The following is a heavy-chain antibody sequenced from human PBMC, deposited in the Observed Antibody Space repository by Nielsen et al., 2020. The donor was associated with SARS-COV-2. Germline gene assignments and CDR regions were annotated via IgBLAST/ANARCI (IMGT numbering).Heavy chain of an antibody. D-gene: IGHD1-26*01. CDR2: ISGSGGGT. CDR1: GFTFSTYA. J-gene: IGHJ5*02. Sequence: GESLKISCVASGFTFSTYAMSWVRQAPGKGLEWVSTISGSGGGTYYADSVKGRFSISRDNSKNMLYLQMNSLRAEDTALYYCAKEGNSGSAYDQWGQGTLVTVSS. V-gene: IGHV3-23*01. CDR3: AKEGNSGSAYDQ.